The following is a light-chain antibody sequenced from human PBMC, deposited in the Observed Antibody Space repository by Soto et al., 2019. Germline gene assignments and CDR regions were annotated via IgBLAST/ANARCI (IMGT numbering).Light chain of an antibody. CDR2: DAS. J-gene: IGKJ1*01. Sequence: DIQMTQSPSTRSASIGDRVTITCRASQSMNDWLAWYQQKPGKAPKVLIYDASSLQSGVPSRFSGSRSGTEFTLTIDSLQPDDVATYYCLRYNAFSQTFGQGTKVEI. CDR3: LRYNAFSQT. V-gene: IGKV1-5*01. CDR1: QSMNDW.